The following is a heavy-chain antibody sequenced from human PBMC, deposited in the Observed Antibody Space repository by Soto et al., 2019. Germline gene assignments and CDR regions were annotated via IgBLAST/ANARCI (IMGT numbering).Heavy chain of an antibody. D-gene: IGHD3-10*01. V-gene: IGHV3-30*18. Sequence: QVQLVESGGGVVQPGRSLRLSCAASGFTFSSYGMHWVRQAPGKGLEWVAVISYDGSNKYYADSVKGRFTISRDNSKNTLYLQMNSLRAEDTAVYYCAKEKDGSGSSNAAPNWFDPWGQGTLVTVSS. J-gene: IGHJ5*02. CDR3: AKEKDGSGSSNAAPNWFDP. CDR1: GFTFSSYG. CDR2: ISYDGSNK.